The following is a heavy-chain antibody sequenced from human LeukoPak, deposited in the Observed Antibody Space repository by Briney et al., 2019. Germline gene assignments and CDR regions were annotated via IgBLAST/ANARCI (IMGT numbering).Heavy chain of an antibody. CDR2: ISADSDST. D-gene: IGHD3-16*01. J-gene: IGHJ4*02. CDR1: GFSFSSYT. CDR3: GPIGGWGTYPLDY. Sequence: GGSLRLSCAASGFSFSSYTMSWVRQAPGKGLEWVSSISADSDSTTYADSVKGRFSISRDNSRNTLYLQMNSLRVDDTAVYYCGPIGGWGTYPLDYWGQGPLVTVSS. V-gene: IGHV3-23*01.